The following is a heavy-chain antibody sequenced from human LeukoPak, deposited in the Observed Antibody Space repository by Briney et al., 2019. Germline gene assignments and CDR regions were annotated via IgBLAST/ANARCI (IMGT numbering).Heavy chain of an antibody. CDR1: GYTFNTYG. J-gene: IGHJ3*02. D-gene: IGHD3-10*01. CDR3: ARGYAGSGSYNAFDI. Sequence: ASVKVSCKPYGYTFNTYGITWVRQAPGQGLEWMGWISPYNGNTNYAQKFQGRVTLTTDTSTSTAYMELRSLRSDDTAVYYCARGYAGSGSYNAFDIWGQGTMVTVSS. CDR2: ISPYNGNT. V-gene: IGHV1-18*01.